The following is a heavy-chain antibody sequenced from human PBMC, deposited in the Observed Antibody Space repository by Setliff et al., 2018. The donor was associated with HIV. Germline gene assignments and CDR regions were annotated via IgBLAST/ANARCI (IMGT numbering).Heavy chain of an antibody. CDR1: GFTFSNYW. Sequence: GGSLRLSCAASGFTFSNYWMHWVRQAPGKGLVWVSRINTDGSNTNYADSVKGRFTISRDNSKNTLYLQMNSLRAEDTAVYYCAKDLVYYDSSGDLDYWGQGTLVTVSS. CDR3: AKDLVYYDSSGDLDY. CDR2: INTDGSNT. D-gene: IGHD3-22*01. J-gene: IGHJ4*02. V-gene: IGHV3-74*01.